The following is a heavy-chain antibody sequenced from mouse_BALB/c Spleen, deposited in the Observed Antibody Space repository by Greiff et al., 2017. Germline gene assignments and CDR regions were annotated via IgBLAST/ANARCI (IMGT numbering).Heavy chain of an antibody. CDR2: INPSTGYT. V-gene: IGHV1-7*01. Sequence: QVQLKESGAELAKPGASVKMSCKASGYTFTSYWMRWVKQRPGQGLEWIGYINPSTGYTESNQKFKDKATLTAYKSSSTAYMQLSSLTSEDSAVYYCARLSHYYGFYYYAMDYWGQGTSVTVSA. CDR3: ARLSHYYGFYYYAMDY. CDR1: GYTFTSYW. J-gene: IGHJ4*01. D-gene: IGHD1-2*01.